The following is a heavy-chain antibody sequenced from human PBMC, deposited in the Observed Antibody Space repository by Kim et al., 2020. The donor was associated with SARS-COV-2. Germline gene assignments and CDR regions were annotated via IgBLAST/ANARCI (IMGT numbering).Heavy chain of an antibody. CDR2: TYYRSKWYN. CDR1: GDSVSSNSAA. J-gene: IGHJ4*02. D-gene: IGHD6-13*01. Sequence: SQTLSLTCAISGDSVSSNSAAWNWIRQSPSRGLEWLGRTYYRSKWYNDYAVSVKSRITINPDTSKNQFSLQLNSVTPEDTAVYYCARDRSSSWYGGELFDYWGQGTLVTVSS. V-gene: IGHV6-1*01. CDR3: ARDRSSSWYGGELFDY.